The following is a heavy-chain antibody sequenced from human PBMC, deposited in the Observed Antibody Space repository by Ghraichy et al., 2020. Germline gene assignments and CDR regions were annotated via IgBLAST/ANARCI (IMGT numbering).Heavy chain of an antibody. CDR3: ARQNPAPGPIYDFWTTTHNWFDP. V-gene: IGHV4-39*01. CDR1: GGSISSSSYY. CDR2: IYYSGST. D-gene: IGHD3-3*01. J-gene: IGHJ5*02. Sequence: SETLSLTCTVSGGSISSSSYYWGWIRQPPGKGLEWIGSIYYSGSTYYNPSLKSRVTISVDTSKNQFSLKLSSVTAADTAVYYCARQNPAPGPIYDFWTTTHNWFDPWGQGTLVTVSS.